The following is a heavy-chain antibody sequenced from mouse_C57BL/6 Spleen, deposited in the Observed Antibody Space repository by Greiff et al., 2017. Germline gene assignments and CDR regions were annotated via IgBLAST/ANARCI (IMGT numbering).Heavy chain of an antibody. J-gene: IGHJ3*01. CDR2: IDPSDSET. V-gene: IGHV1-52*01. CDR3: ARDGDEYDRAWFAY. D-gene: IGHD2-4*01. CDR1: GYTFTSYW. Sequence: QVQLQQPGAELVRPGSSVKLSCKASGYTFTSYWMHWVKQRPIQGLEWIGNIDPSDSETHYNQKFKDKATLTVDKSSSTAYMQLSSLTSEDSAVYYCARDGDEYDRAWFAYWGQGTLVTVSA.